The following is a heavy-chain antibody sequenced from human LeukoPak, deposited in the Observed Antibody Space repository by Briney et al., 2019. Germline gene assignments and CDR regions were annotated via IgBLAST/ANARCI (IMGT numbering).Heavy chain of an antibody. CDR3: ARGRIAAADAFDI. CDR1: GGSFSGYY. V-gene: IGHV4-34*01. D-gene: IGHD6-13*01. Sequence: SETLSLTCAVYGGSFSGYYWSWIRQPPGKGLEWIGEINHSGSTNYNPSLKSRVTIPVDTSKNQFSLKLSSVTAADTAVYYCARGRIAAADAFDIWGQGTMVTVSS. J-gene: IGHJ3*02. CDR2: INHSGST.